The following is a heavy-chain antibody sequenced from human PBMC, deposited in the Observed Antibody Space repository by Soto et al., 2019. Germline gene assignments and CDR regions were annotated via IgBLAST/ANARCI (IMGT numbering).Heavy chain of an antibody. Sequence: TLSLTCIVSCGSIGNYYWSWIRQPPGKGLEWIGYIHYTRTTRYNPSLKSRFNTSVDVSENQLSLKLTSVAAADTSVYYCAREWYAFDYGGPGIRVTVSS. CDR3: AREWYAFDY. J-gene: IGHJ4*02. CDR2: IHYTRTT. V-gene: IGHV4-59*01. CDR1: CGSIGNYY. D-gene: IGHD2-15*01.